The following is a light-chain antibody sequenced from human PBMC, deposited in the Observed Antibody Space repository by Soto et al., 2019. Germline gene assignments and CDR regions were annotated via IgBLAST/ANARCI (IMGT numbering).Light chain of an antibody. CDR3: QQYGSTLLT. CDR2: GAS. J-gene: IGKJ4*01. Sequence: EIVLTQSPGTLFLSPGERATLSCRASQSVSSSYLAWYQQKPGQAPRLLIYGASSRPTGSQGRCSGSGSGTDFTLTISRLDPEDFAVYYCQQYGSTLLTLGGGRKVDIK. CDR1: QSVSSSY. V-gene: IGKV3-20*01.